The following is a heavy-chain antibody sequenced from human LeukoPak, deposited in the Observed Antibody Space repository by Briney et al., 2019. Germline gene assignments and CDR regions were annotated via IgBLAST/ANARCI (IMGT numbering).Heavy chain of an antibody. CDR1: GYTFNSYY. CDR2: INPSGGST. J-gene: IGHJ4*02. CDR3: ARNLYCSGGSCYMGEIDY. D-gene: IGHD2-15*01. V-gene: IGHV1-46*02. Sequence: ASVTVSCKASGYTFNSYYMHWVRQAHGQGLEWMGIINPSGGSTSYAQKFQGRVTMTRDTSTSTVYMQLSSLRSEDTAVYYCARNLYCSGGSCYMGEIDYWGQGTLVTVSS.